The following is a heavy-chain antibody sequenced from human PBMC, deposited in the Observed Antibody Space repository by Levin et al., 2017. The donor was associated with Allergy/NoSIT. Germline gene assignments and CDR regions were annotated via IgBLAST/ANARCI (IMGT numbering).Heavy chain of an antibody. V-gene: IGHV3-33*01. CDR2: IWYDGSNK. Sequence: PGGSLRLSCAASGFTFSSYGMHWVRQAPGKGLEWVAVIWYDGSNKYYADSVKGRFTISRDNSKNTLYLQMNSLRAEDTAVYYCARRRRMITFGGVIASGGAFDIWGQGTMVTVSS. CDR1: GFTFSSYG. CDR3: ARRRRMITFGGVIASGGAFDI. J-gene: IGHJ3*02. D-gene: IGHD3-16*01.